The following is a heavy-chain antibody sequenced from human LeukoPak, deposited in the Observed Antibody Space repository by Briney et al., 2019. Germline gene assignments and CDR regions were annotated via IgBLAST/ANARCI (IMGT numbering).Heavy chain of an antibody. J-gene: IGHJ4*02. V-gene: IGHV4-59*08. Sequence: SETLSLTCTVSGGSISSYYWSWIWQPPGKGLEWIGYLYYSGSTNYNPSLKSRVTISVDTSKNQFSLKLSSVTAADTAVYYCARRGGHGGSFDYWGQGTLVTVSS. CDR2: LYYSGST. D-gene: IGHD4-23*01. CDR1: GGSISSYY. CDR3: ARRGGHGGSFDY.